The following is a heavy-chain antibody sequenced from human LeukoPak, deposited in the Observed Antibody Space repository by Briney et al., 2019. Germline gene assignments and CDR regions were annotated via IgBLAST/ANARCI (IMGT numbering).Heavy chain of an antibody. J-gene: IGHJ4*02. CDR2: IYYSGST. V-gene: IGHV4-59*08. CDR1: GGSISNYY. D-gene: IGHD3-10*01. CDR3: ARHLMVRGLII. Sequence: SETLSLTCTVSGGSISNYYWSWIRQPPGKGLEWIGYIYYSGSTNYNPSLKSRVTLSLDTSKNQFSLRLSSMTAADTAVHYCARHLMVRGLIIWGQGTLVTVSS.